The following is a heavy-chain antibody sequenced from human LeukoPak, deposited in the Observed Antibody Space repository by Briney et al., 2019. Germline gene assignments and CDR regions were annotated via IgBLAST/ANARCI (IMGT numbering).Heavy chain of an antibody. CDR2: IYYSGST. CDR1: GGSISSTNYY. CDR3: ASDYGDYPFGY. Sequence: PSETLSLTCPVSGGSISSTNYYWGWIRQPPGKGLEWIGSIYYSGSTYYNPSLKSRVTISIDTSKNQFSLKLTSVTAADTAVYYCASDYGDYPFGYWGQGTLVTVSS. D-gene: IGHD4-17*01. J-gene: IGHJ4*02. V-gene: IGHV4-39*01.